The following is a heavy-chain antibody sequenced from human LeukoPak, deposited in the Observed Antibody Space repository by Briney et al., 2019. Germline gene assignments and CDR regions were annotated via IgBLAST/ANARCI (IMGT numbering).Heavy chain of an antibody. CDR3: ARRHLPQERSALSYYYDSSGYWNWFDP. V-gene: IGHV1-8*02. CDR1: GGTFSSYA. D-gene: IGHD3-22*01. CDR2: MNPNSGNT. Sequence: ASVKVSCKASGGTFSSYAISWVRQATGQGLEWMGWMNPNSGNTGYAQKFQGRVTMIRNTSISTAYMELSSLRSEDTAVYYCARRHLPQERSALSYYYDSSGYWNWFDPWGQGTLVTVSS. J-gene: IGHJ5*02.